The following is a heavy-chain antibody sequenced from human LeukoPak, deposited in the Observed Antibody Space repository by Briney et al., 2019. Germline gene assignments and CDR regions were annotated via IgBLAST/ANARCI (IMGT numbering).Heavy chain of an antibody. CDR1: GFTFSSYW. V-gene: IGHV3-74*01. J-gene: IGHJ6*02. Sequence: GGSLRLSCAASGFTFSSYWMHWVRQAPGKGLVWVSRINSDGSSTSYADSVKGRFTISRDNSKNTLYLQMNSLRAEDTAVYYCARASRWYSSSWYVMDVWGQGTTVTVSS. CDR3: ARASRWYSSSWYVMDV. D-gene: IGHD6-13*01. CDR2: INSDGSST.